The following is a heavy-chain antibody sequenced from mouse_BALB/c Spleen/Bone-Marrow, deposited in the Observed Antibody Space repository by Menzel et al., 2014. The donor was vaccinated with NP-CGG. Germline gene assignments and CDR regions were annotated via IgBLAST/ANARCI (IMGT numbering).Heavy chain of an antibody. CDR2: INPSTGYT. CDR1: GYTFXSYW. J-gene: IGHJ1*01. Sequence: QVQLQQSGAELAKPGAPVKMSCKASGYTFXSYWMHWVKQRPGQGLEWIGYINPSTGYTEYNQKFKDKATLTADKSSSTAYMQLSSLTSEDSAVYYCAREYYGSSGYFDVWGAGTTVTVSS. V-gene: IGHV1-7*01. CDR3: AREYYGSSGYFDV. D-gene: IGHD1-1*01.